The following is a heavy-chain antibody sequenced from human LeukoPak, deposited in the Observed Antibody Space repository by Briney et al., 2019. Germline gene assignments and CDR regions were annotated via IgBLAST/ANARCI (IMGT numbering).Heavy chain of an antibody. CDR1: GGSISSSSYY. J-gene: IGHJ4*02. CDR3: ASQYTFRGVIDY. V-gene: IGHV4-39*01. Sequence: SETLSPTCTVSGGSISSSSYYWGWIRQPPGKGLEWIGSIYYSGSTYYNPSLKSRVTISVDTSKNQFSLKLSSVTAADTAVYYCASQYTFRGVIDYWGQGTLVTVSS. CDR2: IYYSGST. D-gene: IGHD3-10*01.